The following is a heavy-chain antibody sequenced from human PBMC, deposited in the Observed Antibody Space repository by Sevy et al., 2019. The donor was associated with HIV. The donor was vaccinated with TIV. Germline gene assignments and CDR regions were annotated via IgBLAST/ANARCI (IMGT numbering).Heavy chain of an antibody. D-gene: IGHD3-10*01. Sequence: ASVKVSCKASGYSFTSYGISWVRQAPGQGLEWMGWIAVYNGNANSAQKLQGRVTMTTDTSTSTAYIELTSLRSDDTAVYCCARVPTYYYSSRTYFDYWGQGTLVTVSS. J-gene: IGHJ4*02. CDR1: GYSFTSYG. V-gene: IGHV1-18*01. CDR2: IAVYNGNA. CDR3: ARVPTYYYSSRTYFDY.